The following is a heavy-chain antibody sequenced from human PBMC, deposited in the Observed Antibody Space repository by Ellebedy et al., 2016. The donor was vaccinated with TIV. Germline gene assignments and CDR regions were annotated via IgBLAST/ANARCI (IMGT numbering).Heavy chain of an antibody. J-gene: IGHJ4*02. CDR2: IIPIFGTA. Sequence: SVKVSCXASGGTFSSYAISWVRQAPGQGLEWMGGIIPIFGTANYAQKFQGRVTITADKSTSTAYMELSSLRSEDTAVYYCARARITGTTADYWGQGTLVTVSS. D-gene: IGHD1-7*01. V-gene: IGHV1-69*06. CDR1: GGTFSSYA. CDR3: ARARITGTTADY.